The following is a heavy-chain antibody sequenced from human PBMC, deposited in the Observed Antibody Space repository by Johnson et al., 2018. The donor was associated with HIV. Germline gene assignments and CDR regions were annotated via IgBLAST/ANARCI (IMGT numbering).Heavy chain of an antibody. D-gene: IGHD2-15*01. CDR1: GFTFDDYA. Sequence: QVVESGGGLVQPGRSLRLSCAASGFTFDDYAMHWVRQAPGKGLEWVSGISWNSGNTGYADSVKGRFTISRDNAKNSMFLQMNSLRAEATALYSCAKDRVVQSIGDAFDIWGQGTMVTVSS. CDR3: AKDRVVQSIGDAFDI. V-gene: IGHV3-9*01. J-gene: IGHJ3*02. CDR2: ISWNSGNT.